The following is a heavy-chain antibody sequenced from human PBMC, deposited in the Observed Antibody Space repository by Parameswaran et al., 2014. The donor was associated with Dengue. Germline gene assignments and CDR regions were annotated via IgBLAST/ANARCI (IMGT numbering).Heavy chain of an antibody. D-gene: IGHD3-3*01. J-gene: IGHJ4*02. V-gene: IGHV3-7*02. CDR2: IKQDGSEK. Sequence: VRQAPGRAGVVANIKQDGSEKYYVDSVKGRFTISRDNAKNSLYLQMNSLRAEDTAVYYCARGAPDFWSGLGHFDYWGQGTLVTVSS. CDR3: ARGAPDFWSGLGHFDY.